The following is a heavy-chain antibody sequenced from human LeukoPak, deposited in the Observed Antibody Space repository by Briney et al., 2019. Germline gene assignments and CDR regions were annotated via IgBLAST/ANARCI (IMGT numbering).Heavy chain of an antibody. CDR1: GFTFSNYW. J-gene: IGHJ4*02. CDR3: ARDPRIYDSSGYSLDY. Sequence: GGSLRLSCAASGFTFSNYWMHWVRQAPGKGLVWVSRINSDGSDRSHADSVKGRFTISRDNAKNSLYLQMNSLRAEDTAVYYCARDPRIYDSSGYSLDYWGQGTLVTVSS. V-gene: IGHV3-74*01. CDR2: INSDGSDR. D-gene: IGHD3-22*01.